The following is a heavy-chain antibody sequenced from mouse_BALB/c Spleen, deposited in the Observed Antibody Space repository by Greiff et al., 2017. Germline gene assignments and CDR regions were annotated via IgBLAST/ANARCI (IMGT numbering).Heavy chain of an antibody. Sequence: VQLQESGPGLVAPSQSLSITCTVSGFSLTSYGVHWVRQPPGKGLEWLGVIWAGGSTNYNSALMSRLSISKDNSKSQVFLKMNSLQTDDTAMYYCASYYDYPWFAYWGQGTLVTVSA. CDR2: IWAGGST. D-gene: IGHD2-4*01. J-gene: IGHJ3*01. CDR3: ASYYDYPWFAY. CDR1: GFSLTSYG. V-gene: IGHV2-9*02.